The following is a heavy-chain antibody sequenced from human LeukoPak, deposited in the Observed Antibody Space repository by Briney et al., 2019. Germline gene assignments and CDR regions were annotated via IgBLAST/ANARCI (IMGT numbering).Heavy chain of an antibody. CDR3: ATRAPYYFDY. J-gene: IGHJ4*02. V-gene: IGHV3-23*01. CDR1: GFTFSNYA. D-gene: IGHD3-16*01. Sequence: PGGSLRLSCAASGFTFSNYAMTWVRQAPGKGLEWVSAISGSGGSTYYADSVKGRFTISRDNSKNTLYLQMNSLKAEDTALYYCATRAPYYFDYWGQGTLVTVSS. CDR2: ISGSGGST.